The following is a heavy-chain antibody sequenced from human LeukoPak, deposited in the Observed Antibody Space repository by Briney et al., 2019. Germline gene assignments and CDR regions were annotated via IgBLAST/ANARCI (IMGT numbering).Heavy chain of an antibody. CDR3: ARRGGSGRAFDY. J-gene: IGHJ4*02. CDR1: GASISGGTYY. CDR2: IYYTGST. Sequence: PSETLSLTCSVSGASISGGTYYWGWIRQPPGTGLEWISSIYYTGSTYDNPSLKSRVTISVDTSKNQFSLKLSSVTAADTAVYYCARRGGSGRAFDYWGQGTLVTVSS. D-gene: IGHD1-26*01. V-gene: IGHV4-39*01.